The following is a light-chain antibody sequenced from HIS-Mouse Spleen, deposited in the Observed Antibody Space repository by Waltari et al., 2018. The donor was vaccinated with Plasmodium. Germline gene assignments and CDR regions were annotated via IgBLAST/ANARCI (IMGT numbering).Light chain of an antibody. Sequence: QSALTQPPSASGSPGQSVTISCTGTSRAVGGYHYVSWYQQHPGKAPKLMIYEVSQRPSGVPDRFSGSKSGNTASLTVSGLQAEDEADYYCSSYAGSNNLVFGGGTKLTVL. CDR1: SRAVGGYHY. CDR3: SSYAGSNNLV. J-gene: IGLJ2*01. V-gene: IGLV2-8*01. CDR2: EVS.